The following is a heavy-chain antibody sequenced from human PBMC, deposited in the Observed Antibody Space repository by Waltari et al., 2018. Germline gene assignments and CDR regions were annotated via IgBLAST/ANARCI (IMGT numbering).Heavy chain of an antibody. D-gene: IGHD3-3*01. Sequence: EVQLLESGGGLVQPGGSLRLSGAASVFTFSSFAMSWFRQAPGKGLEWVSAISGSGGSTYYADSVKGRFTISRDNSKNTLYLQMNSLRAEDTAVYYCAKDLYYDFWSGPNWFDPWGQGTLVTVSS. V-gene: IGHV3-23*01. CDR1: VFTFSSFA. CDR3: AKDLYYDFWSGPNWFDP. J-gene: IGHJ5*02. CDR2: ISGSGGST.